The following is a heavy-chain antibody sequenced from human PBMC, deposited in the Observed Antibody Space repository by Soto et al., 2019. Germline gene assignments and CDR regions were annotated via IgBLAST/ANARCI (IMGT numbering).Heavy chain of an antibody. CDR1: GFTFSNYA. Sequence: EVQLLESGGGLVQPGGSLRLSCAASGFTFSNYAMSWVRQAPGKGLEWVSIISGSGDSPYYADSVKGRFIISRDNCRNTLYLQMNSLRAGDSAKSYCATEGTSGLYYFDYWGQGTLVTVSS. V-gene: IGHV3-23*01. CDR3: ATEGTSGLYYFDY. J-gene: IGHJ4*02. D-gene: IGHD6-19*01. CDR2: ISGSGDSP.